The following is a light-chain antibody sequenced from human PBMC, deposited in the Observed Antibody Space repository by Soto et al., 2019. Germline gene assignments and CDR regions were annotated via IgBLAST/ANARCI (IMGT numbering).Light chain of an antibody. CDR1: SGDGGGSAC. CDR3: TSSTTVSLYV. J-gene: IGLJ1*01. Sequence: QSALSKPAGVSGSTGQSITSSSTRTSGDGGGSACISWYQQFPGNVPRLLIYKVTNRPSGVSYRFSGSKSGNTASLTIFGLQAEEEADYFCTSSTTVSLYVFGTGTNVTVL. CDR2: KVT. V-gene: IGLV2-14*01.